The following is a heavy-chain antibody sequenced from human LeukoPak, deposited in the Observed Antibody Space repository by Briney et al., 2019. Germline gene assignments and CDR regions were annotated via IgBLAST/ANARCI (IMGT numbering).Heavy chain of an antibody. D-gene: IGHD5-12*01. J-gene: IGHJ6*02. CDR2: IGGGGGNT. V-gene: IGHV3-23*01. CDR1: GFTFSSYA. Sequence: GGSLRLSCAASGFTFSSYAMSWVRQAPGKGLEWVSTIGGGGGNTYYADSVKGRFTISRDNSKNTLYLQMNSLRAEDTAVYYCAKHSGYDYVSYYYYGMDVWGQGTTVTVSS. CDR3: AKHSGYDYVSYYYYGMDV.